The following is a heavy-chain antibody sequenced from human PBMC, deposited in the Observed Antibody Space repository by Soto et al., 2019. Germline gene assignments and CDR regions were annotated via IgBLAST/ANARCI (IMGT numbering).Heavy chain of an antibody. CDR2: ISHNATA. CDR1: GDSVSSGASH. D-gene: IGHD3-9*01. J-gene: IGHJ6*02. CDR3: ARVDWSTSKIGV. V-gene: IGHV4-61*08. Sequence: SETLSLTCTVSGDSVSSGASHWTWIRQSPGKGLEWIGYISHNATADCNPSLKSRVSVSVDTSKNQFSLKLTSATTADTAVYYCARVDWSTSKIGVWSQGTTVTVSS.